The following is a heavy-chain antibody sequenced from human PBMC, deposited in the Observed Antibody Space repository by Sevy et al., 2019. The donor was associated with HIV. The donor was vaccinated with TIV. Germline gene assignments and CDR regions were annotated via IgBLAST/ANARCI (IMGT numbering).Heavy chain of an antibody. V-gene: IGHV1-8*01. Sequence: ASVKVSCKASRSTFVSNDINWLRQAPGQGLEWVGWMRPNSGEVGYAQKFQGRVTMTRNISITTAYMELGRLRFDDTAVYYCAQGYYFTYGGQGTVVTVSS. J-gene: IGHJ4*02. CDR2: MRPNSGEV. CDR3: AQGYYFTY. D-gene: IGHD3-22*01. CDR1: RSTFVSND.